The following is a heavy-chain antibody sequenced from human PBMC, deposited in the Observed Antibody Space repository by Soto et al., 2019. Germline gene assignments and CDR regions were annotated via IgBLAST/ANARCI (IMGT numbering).Heavy chain of an antibody. CDR2: ISSNGGTT. V-gene: IGHV3-64*01. Sequence: EVQLAESGGGMVQPGGSLRLSCVASGFTFSSYDMHWVRHAPGKGLEYVSSISSNGGTTYYGNSVKGRFTISRDNSKNPLYLQRGSLRAEDMAVYYCVRRVSGDYDYWGQGTLVTVSS. J-gene: IGHJ4*02. CDR3: VRRVSGDYDY. D-gene: IGHD3-10*01. CDR1: GFTFSSYD.